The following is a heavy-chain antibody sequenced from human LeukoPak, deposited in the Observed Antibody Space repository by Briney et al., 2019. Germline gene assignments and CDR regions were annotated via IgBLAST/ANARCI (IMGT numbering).Heavy chain of an antibody. D-gene: IGHD2-2*01. V-gene: IGHV3-23*01. CDR3: TRLVPLPGFHY. CDR1: KLTFSNHA. Sequence: GGSLRLSCAVSKLTFSNHAMSWVRQAPGKGLEWVSAISGSGSSTYYADSVKGRFTISRDNSKNILYLQLNSLSAEDTAAYCATRLVPLPGFHYWGQGTLVTVSS. J-gene: IGHJ4*02. CDR2: ISGSGSST.